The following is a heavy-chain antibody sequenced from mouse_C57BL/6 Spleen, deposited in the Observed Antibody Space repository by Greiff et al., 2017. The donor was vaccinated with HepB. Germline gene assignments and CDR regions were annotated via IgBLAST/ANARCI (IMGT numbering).Heavy chain of an antibody. V-gene: IGHV1-81*01. J-gene: IGHJ3*01. Sequence: QVQLQQSGAELARPGASVKLSCKASGYTFTSYGISWVKQRTGQGLEWIGEIYPRSGNTYYNEKFKGKATLTAAKSASTAYMELRSLTSEDSAVYFCASLYYDDDETGFAYWGQGTLVTVSA. D-gene: IGHD2-4*01. CDR2: IYPRSGNT. CDR1: GYTFTSYG. CDR3: ASLYYDDDETGFAY.